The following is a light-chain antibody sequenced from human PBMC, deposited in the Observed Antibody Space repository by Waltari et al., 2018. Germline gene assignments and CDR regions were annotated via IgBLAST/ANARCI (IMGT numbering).Light chain of an antibody. J-gene: IGKJ4*01. V-gene: IGKV4-1*01. CDR3: QQYYSPPLT. CDR1: QSVLYSSNNQSY. Sequence: IVMTQSPDSLAVSLGERATINCKSSQSVLYSSNNQSYLAWYQQKPGQPPKLLIYLASIRESGVPDRFSGSESGTDFTLTISSLQAEDVAVYYCQQYYSPPLTFGGGTKVEIK. CDR2: LAS.